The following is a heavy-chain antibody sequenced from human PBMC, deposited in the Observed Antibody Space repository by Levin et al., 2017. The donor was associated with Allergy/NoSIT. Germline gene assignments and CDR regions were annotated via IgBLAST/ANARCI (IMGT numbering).Heavy chain of an antibody. V-gene: IGHV4-39*01. CDR2: IFYSGTT. D-gene: IGHD3-16*01. J-gene: IGHJ4*02. CDR3: ARGKDGIIYLGDFAPFDY. Sequence: SETLSLTCTVSSVSISSTNDYWGWIRQPPGKGLEWIGNIFYSGTTYYNPSLKSRVTIFVDTSKNQFSLKLTSVTAADTAVYYCARGKDGIIYLGDFAPFDYWGQGTLVSVSS. CDR1: SVSISSTNDY.